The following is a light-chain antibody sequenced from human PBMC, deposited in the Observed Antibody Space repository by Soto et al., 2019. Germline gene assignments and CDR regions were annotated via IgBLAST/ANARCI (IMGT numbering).Light chain of an antibody. Sequence: EIVLTQSPGTLSLSPGERVTLSCRASQSVSSSYLAWYQQKPGQAPRLLIYGASSRVTGIPDRFSGSVSGTDFTVTISRLESEDFAVYYCQQYGSSPWTFGQGTKVEIK. V-gene: IGKV3-20*01. CDR3: QQYGSSPWT. J-gene: IGKJ1*01. CDR1: QSVSSSY. CDR2: GAS.